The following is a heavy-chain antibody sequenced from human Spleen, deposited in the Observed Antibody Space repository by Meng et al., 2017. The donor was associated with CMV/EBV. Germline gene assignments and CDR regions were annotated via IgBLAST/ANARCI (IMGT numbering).Heavy chain of an antibody. D-gene: IGHD1-1*01. J-gene: IGHJ4*02. CDR3: ARGTTLTYYFDY. CDR1: GGSVSSGSYC. V-gene: IGHV4-61*01. CDR2: IYYTGST. Sequence: SETLSLTCTVSGGSVSSGSYCWSWIRQPPGMGLEWIGYIYYTGSTKYNPSLNSRVTISVDTSKNQFSLKLSSVTAADTAVYYCARGTTLTYYFDYWGQGTLVTVSS.